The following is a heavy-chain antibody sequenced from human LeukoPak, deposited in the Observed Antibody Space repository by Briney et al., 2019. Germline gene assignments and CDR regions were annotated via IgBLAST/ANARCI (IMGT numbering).Heavy chain of an antibody. J-gene: IGHJ4*02. V-gene: IGHV5-51*01. Sequence: GESLKISCKGSGYSFTSYWIGWVRQMPGKGLEWMGIIYPGDSDTRYSPSFQGQVTISADKSISTAYLQWSSPKASDTAMYYCARLVHYYDSSGYSYYFDYWGQGTLVTVSS. CDR3: ARLVHYYDSSGYSYYFDY. CDR2: IYPGDSDT. D-gene: IGHD3-22*01. CDR1: GYSFTSYW.